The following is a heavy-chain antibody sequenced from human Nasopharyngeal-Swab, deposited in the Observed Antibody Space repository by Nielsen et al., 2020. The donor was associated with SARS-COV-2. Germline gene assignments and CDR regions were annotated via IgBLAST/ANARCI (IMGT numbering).Heavy chain of an antibody. D-gene: IGHD2-15*01. J-gene: IGHJ5*02. Sequence: SQTLSPTCAVYGGSSSGYYWSWIRQLPGKGLGWIGESNHSGSTNYNPTLKSRVTISVDTSKNQSSLKLSSVTAADTAVYYGARGASNGIVVVVAAQPRGYNWFDPWGQGTLVTVSS. CDR2: SNHSGST. V-gene: IGHV4-34*01. CDR3: ARGASNGIVVVVAAQPRGYNWFDP. CDR1: GGSSSGYY.